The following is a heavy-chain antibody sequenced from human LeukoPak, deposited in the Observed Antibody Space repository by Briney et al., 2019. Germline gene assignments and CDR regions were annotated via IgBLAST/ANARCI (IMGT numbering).Heavy chain of an antibody. CDR3: ARREITMVRGVIIHYYGMDV. D-gene: IGHD3-10*01. CDR1: GGSISSGDYY. J-gene: IGHJ6*02. V-gene: IGHV4-30-4*01. Sequence: PSETLSLTCTVSGGSISSGDYYWSWIRQPPGKGLEWIGYIYYSGSTYYNPSLKSRVTISVDTSKNQFSLKLSSVTAADTAVYYCARREITMVRGVIIHYYGMDVWGQGTTVTVSS. CDR2: IYYSGST.